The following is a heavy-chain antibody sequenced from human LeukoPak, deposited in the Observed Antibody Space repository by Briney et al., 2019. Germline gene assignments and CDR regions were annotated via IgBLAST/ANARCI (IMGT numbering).Heavy chain of an antibody. Sequence: SETLSLTCTVSGGSMSSYYWSWIRQPPGKGLEWIGYIYYSGSTNYNPSLKSRVTISVDTSKNQFSLKLSSVTAADTAVYYCASTGGSSSWYGWFDPWGQGTLVTVSS. CDR3: ASTGGSSSWYGWFDP. D-gene: IGHD6-13*01. CDR2: IYYSGST. J-gene: IGHJ5*02. V-gene: IGHV4-59*08. CDR1: GGSMSSYY.